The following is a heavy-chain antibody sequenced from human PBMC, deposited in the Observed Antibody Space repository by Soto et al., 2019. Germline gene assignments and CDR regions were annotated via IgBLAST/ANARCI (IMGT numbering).Heavy chain of an antibody. D-gene: IGHD2-15*01. CDR3: ARARADYCSGGSCYLNGALDY. Sequence: GGSLRLSCAASGFTFSSYWMHWVRQAPGKGLVWVSRINSDGSSTSYADSVKGRFTISRDNAKNTLYLQMNSLRAEDTAVYYCARARADYCSGGSCYLNGALDYWGQGTLVTVSS. V-gene: IGHV3-74*01. CDR2: INSDGSST. CDR1: GFTFSSYW. J-gene: IGHJ4*02.